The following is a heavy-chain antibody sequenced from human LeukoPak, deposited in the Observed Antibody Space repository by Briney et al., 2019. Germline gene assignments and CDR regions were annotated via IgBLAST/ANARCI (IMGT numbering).Heavy chain of an antibody. Sequence: SETLSLTCTVSGGSINNYYWKWIRQPPGKGLEWIGEINHSGSTNYNPSLKSRVTISVDTSKNQFSLKLSSVTAADTAVYYCARGTVDYGDPFDYWGQGTLVTVSS. V-gene: IGHV4-34*01. D-gene: IGHD4-17*01. CDR1: GGSINNYY. CDR2: INHSGST. CDR3: ARGTVDYGDPFDY. J-gene: IGHJ4*02.